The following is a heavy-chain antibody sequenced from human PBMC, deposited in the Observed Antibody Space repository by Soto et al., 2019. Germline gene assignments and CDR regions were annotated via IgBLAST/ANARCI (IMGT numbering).Heavy chain of an antibody. V-gene: IGHV3-30*18. D-gene: IGHD3-9*01. CDR3: AKVYYGILSGFDM. J-gene: IGHJ3*02. CDR1: GFTFSTYG. CDR2: ISYDGSNA. Sequence: GGSLRLSCAASGFTFSTYGMHWVRQAPGKGPEWVGLISYDGSNAYYGDSVKGRFIISRDNSNNTLYLQMNSLRPEDTALYYCAKVYYGILSGFDMWGQGTMVTVSS.